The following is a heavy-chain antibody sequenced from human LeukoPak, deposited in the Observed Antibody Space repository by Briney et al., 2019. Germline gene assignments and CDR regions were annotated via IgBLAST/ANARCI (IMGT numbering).Heavy chain of an antibody. D-gene: IGHD6-19*01. CDR2: ISYDGSNK. CDR3: ARDRGDSSGWPSYYFDY. CDR1: GFTFSSYA. J-gene: IGHJ4*02. Sequence: PGGSLRLSCAASGFTFSSYAMHWVRQAPGKGLEWVAVISYDGSNKYYADSVKGRFTISRDNPKNTLYLQMNSLRAEDTAVYYCARDRGDSSGWPSYYFDYWGQGTLVTVSS. V-gene: IGHV3-30*04.